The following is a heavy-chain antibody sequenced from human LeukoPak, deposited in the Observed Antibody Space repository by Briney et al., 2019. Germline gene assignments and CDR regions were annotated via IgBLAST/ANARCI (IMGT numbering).Heavy chain of an antibody. CDR1: GFTFSSYA. V-gene: IGHV3-23*01. CDR2: ISGSGKST. D-gene: IGHD5/OR15-5a*01. CDR3: AKEPVSEGWFGH. J-gene: IGHJ5*02. Sequence: GGSLRLSCAASGFTFSSYAMSWVRQAPGKGLEWVSAISGSGKSTYYADSVKGRFTISRDNSKNTLYLHMNSLRGEDTAVYYCAKEPVSEGWFGHWAEGTVVTVSS.